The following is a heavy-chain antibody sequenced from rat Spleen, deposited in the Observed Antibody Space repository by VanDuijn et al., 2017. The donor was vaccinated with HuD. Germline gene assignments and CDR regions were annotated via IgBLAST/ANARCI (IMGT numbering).Heavy chain of an antibody. D-gene: IGHD1-9*01. Sequence: EVQLVESGGGLVQPGRSLKLSCAASGFTFSDYGMAWVRQAPTKGLEWVASISPSGGSTYYRDSVKGRFTISRDNAQSTLSLQMDSLRSEDTATYYCARRHYGYTDYFDYWGQGVMVTVSS. V-gene: IGHV5S13*01. CDR1: GFTFSDYG. CDR3: ARRHYGYTDYFDY. J-gene: IGHJ2*01. CDR2: ISPSGGST.